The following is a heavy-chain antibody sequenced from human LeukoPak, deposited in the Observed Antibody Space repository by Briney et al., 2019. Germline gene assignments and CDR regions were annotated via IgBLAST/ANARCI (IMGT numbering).Heavy chain of an antibody. D-gene: IGHD3-22*01. CDR3: ASEGSYYDSSGLRDY. Sequence: SETLSLTCTVSGGSISSSSYYWGWIRQPPGKGREWIGSIYYSGSTYYNPSLKSRVTISVDTSKNQFSLKLSSVTAADTAVYYCASEGSYYDSSGLRDYWGQGTLVTVSS. J-gene: IGHJ4*02. V-gene: IGHV4-39*01. CDR2: IYYSGST. CDR1: GGSISSSSYY.